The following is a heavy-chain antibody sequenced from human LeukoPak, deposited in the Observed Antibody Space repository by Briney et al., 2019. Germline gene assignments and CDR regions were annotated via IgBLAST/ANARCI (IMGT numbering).Heavy chain of an antibody. CDR1: GFTFSDYY. D-gene: IGHD1-26*01. V-gene: IGHV3-11*04. CDR3: VREVGAPGSFQH. CDR2: IGSSGSPL. J-gene: IGHJ1*01. Sequence: GGSLRLSCAASGFTFSDYYMSWVRQAPGKGLEWVSYIGSSGSPLYYADSVRGRFTISRDNAKNSLYLQMNSLRAEDTAVYHCVREVGAPGSFQHWGQGAPVTVSS.